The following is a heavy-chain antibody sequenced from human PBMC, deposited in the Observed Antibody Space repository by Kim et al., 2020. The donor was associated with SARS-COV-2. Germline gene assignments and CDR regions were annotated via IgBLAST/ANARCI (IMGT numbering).Heavy chain of an antibody. Sequence: GGSLRLSCAASGFTFSDYYMSWIRQAPGKGLEWVSYISSSSSYTNYADSVKGRFTISRDNAKNSLYLQMNSLRAEDTAVYYCARDAYYYDSSGYKAFDIWGQGTMVTVSS. CDR2: ISSSSSYT. J-gene: IGHJ3*02. V-gene: IGHV3-11*06. CDR3: ARDAYYYDSSGYKAFDI. CDR1: GFTFSDYY. D-gene: IGHD3-22*01.